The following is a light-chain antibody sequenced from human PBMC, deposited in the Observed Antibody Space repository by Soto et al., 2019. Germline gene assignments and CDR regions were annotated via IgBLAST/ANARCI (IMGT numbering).Light chain of an antibody. Sequence: QSALTQPASVSGSPGQSITISCNGTSSDVGGYNYVSWYQRHPGKAPKLMIYEVSNRPSGVSNRFSGSKSGNTASLTISGLQAEDEADYHCSSYTSTNIVVFGGGTKLTVL. CDR2: EVS. J-gene: IGLJ2*01. CDR1: SSDVGGYNY. CDR3: SSYTSTNIVV. V-gene: IGLV2-14*01.